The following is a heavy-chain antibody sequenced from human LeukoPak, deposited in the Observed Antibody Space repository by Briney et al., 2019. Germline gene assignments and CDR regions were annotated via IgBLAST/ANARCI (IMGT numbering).Heavy chain of an antibody. CDR3: ARLRTTPRYYYYYMDV. D-gene: IGHD1-7*01. CDR1: GGSFSGYY. J-gene: IGHJ6*03. CDR2: INHSGST. V-gene: IGHV4-34*01. Sequence: SETLSLTCAVYGGSFSGYYWSWIRQPPGKGLEWIGEINHSGSTNYNPSLKSRVTISVDTSKNQFSLKLSSVTAADTAVYYCARLRTTPRYYYYYMDVWGKGTTVTVSS.